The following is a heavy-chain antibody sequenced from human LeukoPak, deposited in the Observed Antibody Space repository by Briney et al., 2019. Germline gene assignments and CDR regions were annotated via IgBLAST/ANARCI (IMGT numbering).Heavy chain of an antibody. CDR1: GFTFSSYA. CDR2: ISGSGGST. D-gene: IGHD2-15*01. CDR3: AKRDVRGDIVVVVAATFDY. J-gene: IGHJ4*02. Sequence: AGGSLRLSCAASGFTFSSYAMSWVRQAPGKGPEWVSAISGSGGSTYYADSVKGRFTISRDNSKNTLYLQMNSLRAEDTAVYYCAKRDVRGDIVVVVAATFDYWGQGTLVTVSS. V-gene: IGHV3-23*01.